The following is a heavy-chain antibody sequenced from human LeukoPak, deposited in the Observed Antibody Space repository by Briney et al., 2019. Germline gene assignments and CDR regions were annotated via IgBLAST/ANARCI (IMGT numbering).Heavy chain of an antibody. D-gene: IGHD3-9*01. CDR3: ARDPTHYLRYGYFDY. Sequence: GGSLGLSCAASGFTFSSYSMNWVRQAPGKGLEWVSSINNVASHIYYAGSVRGRFTISRDNAKNLLYLQMDSLRAEDTAVYYCARDPTHYLRYGYFDYWGQGTLVTVSS. V-gene: IGHV3-21*01. J-gene: IGHJ4*02. CDR1: GFTFSSYS. CDR2: INNVASHI.